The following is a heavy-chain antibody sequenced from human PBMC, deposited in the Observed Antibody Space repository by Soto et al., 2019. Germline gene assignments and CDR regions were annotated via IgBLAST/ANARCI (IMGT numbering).Heavy chain of an antibody. V-gene: IGHV4-38-2*01. CDR2: IYHSGST. CDR1: GYSISSGYY. J-gene: IGHJ5*02. D-gene: IGHD5-18*01. Sequence: PSETLSLTCAVSGYSISSGYYWGWIRQPPGKGLEWIGSIYHSGSTYYNPSLKSRVTISVDTSKNQFSLKLSSVTAADTAVYYCARAGIQLHYNGFDPWGQGTLVTVSS. CDR3: ARAGIQLHYNGFDP.